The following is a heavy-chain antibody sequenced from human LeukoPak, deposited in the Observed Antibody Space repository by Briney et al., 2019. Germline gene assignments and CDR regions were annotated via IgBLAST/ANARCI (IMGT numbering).Heavy chain of an antibody. CDR2: ISFDGTNK. CDR3: ATDYGDYEPIDY. D-gene: IGHD4-17*01. V-gene: IGHV3-30*04. J-gene: IGHJ4*02. CDR1: GVTINNNA. Sequence: GGSLRLSCTASGVTINNNAMHWVRRPPGRGLEWVAVISFDGTNKYYGDSVEGRFSVSRDNSKNTLYLQMDSLRPDDTAIYYCATDYGDYEPIDYWGQGTLVTVSS.